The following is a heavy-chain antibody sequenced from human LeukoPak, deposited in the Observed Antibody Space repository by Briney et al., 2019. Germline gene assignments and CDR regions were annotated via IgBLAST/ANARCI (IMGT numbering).Heavy chain of an antibody. V-gene: IGHV3-21*01. J-gene: IGHJ4*02. D-gene: IGHD3-10*01. CDR3: ARDHGSGSHYFDY. CDR1: GFTFSSYS. CDR2: ISSSSSYI. Sequence: GGSLRLSCAASGFTFSSYSMNWVRQAPGKGLEWVSSISSSSSYIYYADSVKGRFTISRDNAKNSLYLQMNSLRAGDTAVYYCARDHGSGSHYFDYWGQGTLVTVSS.